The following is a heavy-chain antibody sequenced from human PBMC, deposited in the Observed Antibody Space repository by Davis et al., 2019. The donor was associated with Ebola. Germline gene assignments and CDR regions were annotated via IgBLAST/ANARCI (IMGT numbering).Heavy chain of an antibody. CDR1: GFTFSSYT. J-gene: IGHJ4*02. Sequence: GESLKISCAASGFTFSSYTMTWVRQAPGKGLEWVSSISDTSNYIFYADSVKGRFTISRDNAKNSLYLQMNSLRGEDTAVYYCARDPVGSSFWYGADYWGQGTLVTVSS. CDR3: ARDPVGSSFWYGADY. CDR2: ISDTSNYI. V-gene: IGHV3-21*01. D-gene: IGHD6-19*01.